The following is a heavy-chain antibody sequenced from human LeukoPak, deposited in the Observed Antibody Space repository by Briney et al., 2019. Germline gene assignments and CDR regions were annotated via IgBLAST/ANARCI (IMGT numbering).Heavy chain of an antibody. V-gene: IGHV4-30-4*01. CDR2: VYYSRST. Sequence: SETLSLTCTVSGGSISSGDYYWSWIRQPPGKGLEWIRYVYYSRSTYYNPSLKSRVTISVDTSKNQFSLKLSSVTAADTAVYYCARGYCSSTSCYDAFDIWGQGTMVTVSS. CDR3: ARGYCSSTSCYDAFDI. CDR1: GGSISSGDYY. J-gene: IGHJ3*02. D-gene: IGHD2-2*01.